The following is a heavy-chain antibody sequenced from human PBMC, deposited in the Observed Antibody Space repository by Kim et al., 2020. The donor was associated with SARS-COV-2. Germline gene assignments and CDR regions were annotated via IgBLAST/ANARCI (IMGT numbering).Heavy chain of an antibody. D-gene: IGHD5-12*01. CDR2: IYYSGST. J-gene: IGHJ4*02. CDR3: ARGDGYNPSFDY. V-gene: IGHV4-31*03. CDR1: GGSISSGGYY. Sequence: SETLSLTCTVSGGSISSGGYYWSWIRQHPGKGLEWIGYIYYSGSTYYNPSLKSRVTISVDTSKNQFSLKLSSVTAADTAVYYCARGDGYNPSFDYWGQGTLVTVSS.